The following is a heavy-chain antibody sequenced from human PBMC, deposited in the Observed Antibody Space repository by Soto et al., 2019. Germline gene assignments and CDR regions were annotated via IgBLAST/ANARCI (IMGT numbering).Heavy chain of an antibody. CDR1: GGSISSGNYY. D-gene: IGHD2-15*01. Sequence: QVQLQESGPGLVKPSQTLSLTCTVSGGSISSGNYYWSWIRQPPGKVLEWIGFISYRGSTSYSTYLKSRVTISVDTSKSQFSLNLSFVTAADTAVYYCATMGTPATGLYFFDYWGQGSLVTVSS. CDR2: ISYRGST. J-gene: IGHJ4*02. CDR3: ATMGTPATGLYFFDY. V-gene: IGHV4-30-4*01.